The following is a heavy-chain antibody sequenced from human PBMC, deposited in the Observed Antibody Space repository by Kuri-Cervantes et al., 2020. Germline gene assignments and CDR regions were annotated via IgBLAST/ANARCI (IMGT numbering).Heavy chain of an antibody. J-gene: IGHJ4*02. Sequence: GESLKISCAASGFTFSSHTMHWVRQAPGKGLEWVAVISYDGSNKYYGDTVKGRFTISRDNSKNTLYLQMNSLRAEDTAAYYCAKDSSRRVKLFDYWGRGTLVTVSS. CDR1: GFTFSSHT. V-gene: IGHV3-30*04. CDR2: ISYDGSNK. CDR3: AKDSSRRVKLFDY. D-gene: IGHD6-19*01.